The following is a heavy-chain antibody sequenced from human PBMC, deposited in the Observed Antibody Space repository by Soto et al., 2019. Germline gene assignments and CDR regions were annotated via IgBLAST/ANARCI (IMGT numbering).Heavy chain of an antibody. CDR1: GYTFTAYA. CDR3: ASAVAVPADVDY. D-gene: IGHD6-19*01. V-gene: IGHV1-3*05. CDR2: INAGNGNT. J-gene: IGHJ4*02. Sequence: QVQLVQSGAEEKKPGASVKVSCKASGYTFTAYAMHWVRQAPGQRLEWMGWINAGNGNTKYSQKFQSRVNITRDTSASTAYMGLCSLRSEETAVYYCASAVAVPADVDYWGQGTLVTVSS.